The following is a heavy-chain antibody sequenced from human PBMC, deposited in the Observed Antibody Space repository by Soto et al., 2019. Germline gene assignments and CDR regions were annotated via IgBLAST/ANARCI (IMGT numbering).Heavy chain of an antibody. Sequence: QVQLQESGPGLVKPSETLSLTCTVSGGSVSSGSYYWSWIRQPPGKGLEWIGYIYYSGSTNYNPPLKSRVTTSVDTSKNQFSLKLSSVTAADTAVYYCARDMMMITFGGVIVRAFDYWGQGTLVTVSS. D-gene: IGHD3-16*02. CDR3: ARDMMMITFGGVIVRAFDY. CDR2: IYYSGST. CDR1: GGSVSSGSYY. J-gene: IGHJ4*02. V-gene: IGHV4-61*01.